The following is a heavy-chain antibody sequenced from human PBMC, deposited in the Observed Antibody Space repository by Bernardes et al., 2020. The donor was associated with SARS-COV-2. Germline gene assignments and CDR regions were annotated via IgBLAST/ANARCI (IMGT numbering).Heavy chain of an antibody. CDR3: ARRPYSSSWNDAFDI. V-gene: IGHV4-59*01. Sequence: SETLSLTRTVSGGSFSSSFWRWIRQLPGPGLAWIGYLYDTGRTYYNPSLKSRVTISVDTSKNQFSLKLTSVTAADTAVYYCARRPYSSSWNDAFDIWGQGTLVTVSS. CDR1: GGSFSSSF. D-gene: IGHD6-13*01. J-gene: IGHJ3*02. CDR2: LYDTGRT.